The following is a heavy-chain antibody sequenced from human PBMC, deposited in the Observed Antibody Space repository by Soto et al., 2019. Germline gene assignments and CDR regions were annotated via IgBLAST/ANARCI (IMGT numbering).Heavy chain of an antibody. D-gene: IGHD3-16*01. J-gene: IGHJ4*02. CDR1: GYVFSSYG. CDR3: AGTLGTWEVLHFDF. Sequence: QVQLVQSGPEVKKPGGSVKVSCKTSGYVFSSYGINWVRQAPGQGLEWMGWVSVYSGDTDYAEKFQGRVTLTTDTSTNTVYMDLTSLTQDDTAVDYCAGTLGTWEVLHFDFWGQGTLVTVSS. V-gene: IGHV1-18*04. CDR2: VSVYSGDT.